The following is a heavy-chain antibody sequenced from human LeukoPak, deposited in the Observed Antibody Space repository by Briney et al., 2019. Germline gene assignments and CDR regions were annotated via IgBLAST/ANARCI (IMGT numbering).Heavy chain of an antibody. J-gene: IGHJ4*02. V-gene: IGHV3-48*02. CDR1: GFTFSTYI. D-gene: IGHD6-6*01. CDR3: ARDPSARY. CDR2: ITSTGTTT. Sequence: GGSLRLSCAASGFTFSTYIMNWVRQAPGKGLEWVSYITSTGTTTYYADSVKGRFTISRDNGQNSLFLQMNSLRDEDTAVYYCARDPSARYWGQGTLVTVSS.